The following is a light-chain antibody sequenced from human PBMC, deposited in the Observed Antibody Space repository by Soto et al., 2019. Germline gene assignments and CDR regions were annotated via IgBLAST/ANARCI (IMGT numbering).Light chain of an antibody. Sequence: QSALTQPRSVSGSPGQSVTISCTGTSSDVGGYNCVSWYQQHPGKAPQLIIYDVTQRPSGVPDRFSGSKSGNTASLSISGLQGEDEADYHCCSPSASYTFVFGTGTKVTVL. CDR2: DVT. J-gene: IGLJ1*01. CDR3: CSPSASYTFV. V-gene: IGLV2-11*01. CDR1: SSDVGGYNC.